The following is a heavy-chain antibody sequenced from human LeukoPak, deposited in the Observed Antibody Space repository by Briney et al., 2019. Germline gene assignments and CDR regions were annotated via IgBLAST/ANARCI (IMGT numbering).Heavy chain of an antibody. Sequence: ASVKVSCKASGYTFTSYGISWVRQAPGQGLEWMGWTSAYNGNTNYAQKLQGRVTMTTDTSTSTAYMELRSLRSDDTAVYYCARDPPRYYDILTGYFNYFDYWGQGTLVTVSS. D-gene: IGHD3-9*01. CDR2: TSAYNGNT. V-gene: IGHV1-18*01. J-gene: IGHJ4*02. CDR1: GYTFTSYG. CDR3: ARDPPRYYDILTGYFNYFDY.